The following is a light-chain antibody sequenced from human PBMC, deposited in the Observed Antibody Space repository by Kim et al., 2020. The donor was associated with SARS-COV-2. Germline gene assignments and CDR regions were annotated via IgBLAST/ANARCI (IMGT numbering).Light chain of an antibody. Sequence: QAVVTQPPSVSGAPGQRVTISCTGSSSNIGTPYDVYWYQQLPRTAPKLLIYGNNNRPSGVPDRFSGSKSGTSASLAITGLQAEDEADYYCQSYDTSLSGVVFGGGTQLTVL. J-gene: IGLJ2*01. CDR1: SSNIGTPYD. CDR3: QSYDTSLSGVV. V-gene: IGLV1-40*01. CDR2: GNN.